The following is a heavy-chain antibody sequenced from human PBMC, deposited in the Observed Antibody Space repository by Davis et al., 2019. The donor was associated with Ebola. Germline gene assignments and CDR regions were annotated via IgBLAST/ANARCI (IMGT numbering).Heavy chain of an antibody. D-gene: IGHD2-2*01. J-gene: IGHJ4*02. Sequence: PGGSLRLSCTASGFTFSSYDMNWVRQAPGKGLEWVSYISSGSSAIYYVDSVRGRFTISRDNSKNTLYLQMNSLRAEDTAVYYCAKEGPGRYCSSTSCYNWGQGTLVTVSS. CDR1: GFTFSSYD. CDR3: AKEGPGRYCSSTSCYN. CDR2: ISSGSSAI. V-gene: IGHV3-48*01.